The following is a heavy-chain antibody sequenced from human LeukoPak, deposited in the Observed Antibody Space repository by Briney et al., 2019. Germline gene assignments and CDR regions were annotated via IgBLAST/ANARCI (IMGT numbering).Heavy chain of an antibody. Sequence: PGGSLRLSCAASGFTFNTYGMHWVRQAPDKGLEWVAFIPYDGSNRYYTDSVKGRFTISRDNSKNTLYLQMNSLRAEDTALYNRVKGRASSSWTPEDWGQGTLVTVSS. CDR3: VKGRASSSWTPED. CDR1: GFTFNTYG. CDR2: IPYDGSNR. V-gene: IGHV3-30*02. J-gene: IGHJ4*02. D-gene: IGHD6-13*01.